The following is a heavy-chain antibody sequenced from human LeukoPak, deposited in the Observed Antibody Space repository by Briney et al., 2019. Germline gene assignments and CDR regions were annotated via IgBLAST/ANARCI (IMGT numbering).Heavy chain of an antibody. V-gene: IGHV4-34*01. CDR3: ARGQVPAARGYNWFDP. CDR1: GWSFNDYY. CDR2: INARGDT. J-gene: IGHJ5*02. D-gene: IGHD2-2*01. Sequence: SETLSLTCAVYGWSFNDYYWNWIRQPPGKGLEWIGEINARGDTNYNPSLKSRVTISVDTSKKQFSLRLTSMIAAGTALYYCARGQVPAARGYNWFDPWGQGTLVTVSS.